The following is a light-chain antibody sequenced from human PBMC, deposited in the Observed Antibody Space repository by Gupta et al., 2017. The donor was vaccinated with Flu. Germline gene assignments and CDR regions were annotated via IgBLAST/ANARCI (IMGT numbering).Light chain of an antibody. CDR1: QGVGKY. CDR2: AAS. V-gene: IGKV1-17*01. Sequence: DIQMTQSPSSLSASVGDRVTITCRASQGVGKYLGWYQQKPGKAPKVLIYAASNLQAGVPSRFSGSGSGTEFTLTISSLQPEDFATYYCLQHNSYPLTFGGGT. CDR3: LQHNSYPLT. J-gene: IGKJ4*01.